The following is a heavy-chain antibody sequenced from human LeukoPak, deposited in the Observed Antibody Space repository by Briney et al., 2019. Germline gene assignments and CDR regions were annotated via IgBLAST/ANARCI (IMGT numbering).Heavy chain of an antibody. D-gene: IGHD5-18*01. V-gene: IGHV3-53*01. J-gene: IGHJ4*02. CDR1: GLTVSSNY. CDR3: AREMIQLPGYFDY. CDR2: VYSGGNT. Sequence: GGSLRLSCAASGLTVSSNYMSWVRQAPGKGLEWVSVVYSGGNTFCADSVKGRFTISRDNSKNTLYLQMNSLRAEDTAVYYCAREMIQLPGYFDYWGQGTLVTVSS.